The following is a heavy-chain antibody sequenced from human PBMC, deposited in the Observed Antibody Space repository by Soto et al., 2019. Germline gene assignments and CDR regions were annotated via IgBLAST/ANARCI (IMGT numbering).Heavy chain of an antibody. V-gene: IGHV4-30-2*01. D-gene: IGHD6-19*01. CDR3: ARGGLLPDY. J-gene: IGHJ4*02. CDR1: GGSISSGGYS. Sequence: SETLSLTFAVSGGSISSGGYSWSWIRQPPGKGLEWIGYISHSGSTYYNPSLKSRVTISVDRSKNQFSLKLSSVTAADTAVYYCARGGLLPDYRGQGTLVTVSS. CDR2: ISHSGST.